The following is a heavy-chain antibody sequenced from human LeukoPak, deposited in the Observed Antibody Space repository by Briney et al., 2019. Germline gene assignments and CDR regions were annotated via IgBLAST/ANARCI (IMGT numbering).Heavy chain of an antibody. CDR2: ISGSGDGT. D-gene: IGHD3-16*01. J-gene: IGHJ4*02. CDR1: GFTFGTYA. CDR3: AIDTWRLGY. V-gene: IGHV3-23*01. Sequence: SGGSLRLSCAASGFTFGTYAMNWVRQAPGKGLEWVSGISGSGDGTYYADSVKGRFTISRDNSNNTLYLQMNSLRAEDTALYYCAIDTWRLGYWGQGTLVTVSS.